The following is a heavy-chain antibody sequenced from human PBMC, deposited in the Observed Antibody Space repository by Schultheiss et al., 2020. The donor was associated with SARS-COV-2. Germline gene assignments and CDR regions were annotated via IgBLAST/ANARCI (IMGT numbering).Heavy chain of an antibody. V-gene: IGHV4-59*01. CDR2: IYYSGST. Sequence: SQTLSLTCTVSGGSISSYYWSWIRQPPGKGLEWIGYIYYSGSTYYNPSLKSRVTISVDTSKNQFSLKLSSVTAADTAVYYCARAYRGLDYWGQGTLVTVSS. D-gene: IGHD1-26*01. CDR3: ARAYRGLDY. CDR1: GGSISSYY. J-gene: IGHJ4*02.